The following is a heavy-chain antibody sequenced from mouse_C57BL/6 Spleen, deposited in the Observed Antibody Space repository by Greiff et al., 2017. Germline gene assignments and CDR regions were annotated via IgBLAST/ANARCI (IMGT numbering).Heavy chain of an antibody. CDR1: GYTFTSYW. CDR2: IDPNSGGT. V-gene: IGHV1-72*01. CDR3: ARDYYGSSLYFDY. D-gene: IGHD1-1*01. J-gene: IGHJ2*01. Sequence: QVQLQQPGAELVKPGASVKLSCKASGYTFTSYWMHWVKQRPGRGLEWIGRIDPNSGGTKYNEKFKSKATLTVDKPSSTAYMPLSSLTSEDSAVFYCARDYYGSSLYFDYWGQGTTLTVSS.